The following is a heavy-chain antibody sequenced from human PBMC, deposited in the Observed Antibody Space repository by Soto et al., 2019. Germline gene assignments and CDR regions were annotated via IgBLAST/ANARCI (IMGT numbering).Heavy chain of an antibody. CDR3: ARDNYGGMLDF. J-gene: IGHJ4*02. CDR1: CGSISSFTYY. Sequence: SETLSLTCSVSCGSISSFTYYWGWIRQPPGKGLEWIGRIFFSGNTHYNPAHKSRLTFSLDTAKNQFSLKLTSVTAADTAIYYCARDNYGGMLDFSGPGTLVTVSS. CDR2: IFFSGNT. D-gene: IGHD4-17*01. V-gene: IGHV4-39*07.